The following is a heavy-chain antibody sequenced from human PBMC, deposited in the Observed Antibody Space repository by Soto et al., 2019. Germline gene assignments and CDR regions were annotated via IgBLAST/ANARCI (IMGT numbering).Heavy chain of an antibody. D-gene: IGHD2-2*01. CDR3: ARWSCSGTSCYGFDY. CDR2: VYAGGVT. CDR1: GLTVSTHL. Sequence: EVQLVESGGGLVQPGGSLRLSCAVSGLTVSTHLMSWVRRAPGKGLEWVSVVYAGGVTNYADSVKGRFTISRDNSKNTLFLQLNSLRAEDTDVYYCARWSCSGTSCYGFDYWGQGTLVTVSS. V-gene: IGHV3-66*01. J-gene: IGHJ4*02.